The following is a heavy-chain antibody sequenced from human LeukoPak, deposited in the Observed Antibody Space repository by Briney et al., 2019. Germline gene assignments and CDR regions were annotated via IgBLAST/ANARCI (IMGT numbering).Heavy chain of an antibody. D-gene: IGHD2-8*01. CDR1: GFSFRSYA. J-gene: IGHJ4*02. CDR3: AKGRAYRVYASSDS. V-gene: IGHV3-23*01. Sequence: GGSLRLSCAASGFSFRSYAMSWVRQAPGKGLEGSQGISGSGGSTYYSDSVKGRFTISRDNSNNTAFLQMNSLRGDDTAVYFCAKGRAYRVYASSDSWGQGTLVTVSS. CDR2: ISGSGGST.